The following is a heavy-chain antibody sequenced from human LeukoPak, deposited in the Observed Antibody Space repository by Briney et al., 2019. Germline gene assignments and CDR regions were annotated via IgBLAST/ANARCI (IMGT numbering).Heavy chain of an antibody. V-gene: IGHV3-9*01. J-gene: IGHJ4*02. CDR3: AKDDY. CDR2: ISWNSGSI. CDR1: GFTFDDYA. Sequence: GGSLRLSCAASGFTFDDYAMHWVRQAPGKGLEWVSGISWNSGSIGYADSVKSRFTISRDNAKNSLYLQMNSLRAEDTPLYYCAKDDYWGQGILVTVSS.